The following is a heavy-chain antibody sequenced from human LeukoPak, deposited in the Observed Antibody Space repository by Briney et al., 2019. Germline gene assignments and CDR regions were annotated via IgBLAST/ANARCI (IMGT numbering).Heavy chain of an antibody. D-gene: IGHD3-22*01. Sequence: PSETLSLTWTVSGGSISSSYWSWIRQPPGRGLEWIGYTSHSGSTNYKPSLKSRVSISVDTSKNQFSLKLTSVTAADTAMYYCARGYYDATGDSNAFDIWGQGTMVTVSS. CDR2: TSHSGST. J-gene: IGHJ3*02. CDR1: GGSISSSY. CDR3: ARGYYDATGDSNAFDI. V-gene: IGHV4-59*01.